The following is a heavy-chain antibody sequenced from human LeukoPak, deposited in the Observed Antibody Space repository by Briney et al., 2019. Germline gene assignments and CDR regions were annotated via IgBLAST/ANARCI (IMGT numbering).Heavy chain of an antibody. CDR3: ARAGGYCGRISCPYYFDY. D-gene: IGHD2-15*01. Sequence: ASVKVSCKASGYTFTSYDINWVRQAPGQGLEWMGWMNPNSGNTGYAQKFQGRVTMTRNTSISTAYMELSSLRSEDTAVYYCARAGGYCGRISCPYYFDYWGQGSLVAVSS. J-gene: IGHJ4*02. CDR2: MNPNSGNT. CDR1: GYTFTSYD. V-gene: IGHV1-8*01.